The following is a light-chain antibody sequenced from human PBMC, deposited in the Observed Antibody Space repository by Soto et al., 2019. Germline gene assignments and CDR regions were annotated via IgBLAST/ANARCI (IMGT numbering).Light chain of an antibody. J-gene: IGKJ3*01. CDR2: AAS. Sequence: DIQMTQSPSSLSASVGDRVTITCRASQGISNSLAWYQQKPGKVPKLLIYAASTLQSGVPSRFSGSGSGTDFTLTISSLQPEDVATYYCQKYYAALITFGLGTRVDIK. CDR3: QKYYAALIT. V-gene: IGKV1-27*01. CDR1: QGISNS.